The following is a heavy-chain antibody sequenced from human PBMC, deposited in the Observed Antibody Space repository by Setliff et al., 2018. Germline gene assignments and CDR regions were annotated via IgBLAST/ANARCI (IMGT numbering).Heavy chain of an antibody. CDR3: AREGVGIVRRGYFDL. D-gene: IGHD2-21*01. CDR2: IYTSGST. J-gene: IGHJ2*01. CDR1: GGSISSGSYY. Sequence: SETLSLTCTVSGGSISSGSYYWSWIRQPAGKGLEWIGHIYTSGSTNYNSSLKSRVTISVDTSKNQFSLKLSSVTAADTAVYYCAREGVGIVRRGYFDLWGRGTLVTV. V-gene: IGHV4-61*09.